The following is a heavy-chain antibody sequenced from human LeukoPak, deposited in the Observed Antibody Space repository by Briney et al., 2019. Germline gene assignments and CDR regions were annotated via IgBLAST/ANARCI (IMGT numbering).Heavy chain of an antibody. CDR1: GYTFTGYY. Sequence: ASVKVSCKASGYTFTGYYMHWVRQAPGQGLEWMGWINPNSGGTNYAQKFQGRVTMTRDTSISTAYMELSRLRSDDTAVYYCAREKVVLVVYASEDAFDIWGQGTMVTVSS. CDR3: AREKVVLVVYASEDAFDI. J-gene: IGHJ3*02. CDR2: INPNSGGT. V-gene: IGHV1-2*02. D-gene: IGHD2-8*01.